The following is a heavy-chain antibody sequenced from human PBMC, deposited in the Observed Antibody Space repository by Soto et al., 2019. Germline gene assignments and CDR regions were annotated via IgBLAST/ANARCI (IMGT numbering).Heavy chain of an antibody. CDR3: ARGGRVITFGGVIVTYPPLFDY. V-gene: IGHV4-34*01. D-gene: IGHD3-16*02. CDR1: GGSFSGYY. Sequence: TLSLTCAVYGGSFSGYYWSWIRQPPGKGLEWIGEINHSGSTNYNPSLKSRVTISVDTSKNQFSLKLSSVTAADTAVYYCARGGRVITFGGVIVTYPPLFDYWGQGTLVTVSS. J-gene: IGHJ4*02. CDR2: INHSGST.